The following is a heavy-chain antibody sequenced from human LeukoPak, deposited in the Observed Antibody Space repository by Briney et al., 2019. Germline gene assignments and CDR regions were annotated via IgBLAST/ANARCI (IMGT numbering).Heavy chain of an antibody. CDR2: ISYHGSNK. Sequence: GGSLRLSCAASGFTFSRYGMHWVRQAPGKGLEWVALISYHGSNKYYADSVKGRFTISRDNSRNTLYLQMNSLRAEDTAVYYCAKVLYYDSSGYSDYYYYGLDVWGQGTTVTVSS. J-gene: IGHJ6*02. V-gene: IGHV3-30*18. D-gene: IGHD3-22*01. CDR3: AKVLYYDSSGYSDYYYYGLDV. CDR1: GFTFSRYG.